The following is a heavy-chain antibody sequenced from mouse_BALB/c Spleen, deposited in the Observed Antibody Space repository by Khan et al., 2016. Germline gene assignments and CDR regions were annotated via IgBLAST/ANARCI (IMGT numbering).Heavy chain of an antibody. Sequence: QVQLQQSGAELMKPGASVKISCKATGYTFSSYWIEWVKQRPGHGLEWIGEILLGRGSTNYNEKFRGKATFTADTSSNTAYMQLSSLTSEDSAVHYCARTDRRGYFDYWGQGTTLTVSS. CDR3: ARTDRRGYFDY. V-gene: IGHV1-9*01. CDR1: GYTFSSYW. CDR2: ILLGRGST. J-gene: IGHJ2*01.